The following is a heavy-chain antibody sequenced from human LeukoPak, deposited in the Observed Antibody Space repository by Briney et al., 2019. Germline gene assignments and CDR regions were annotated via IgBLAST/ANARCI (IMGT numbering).Heavy chain of an antibody. J-gene: IGHJ2*01. CDR3: ARRMVVTATNWYFDL. CDR2: IYYSGST. V-gene: IGHV4-61*01. Sequence: SETLSLTCTVSGGSISSGSYYWSWIRQPPGKGLEWIGYIYYSGSTNYNPSLKSRVTISVDTSKNQFSLKLSSVIAADTAVYYCARRMVVTATNWYFDLWGRGTLVTVSS. CDR1: GGSISSGSYY. D-gene: IGHD2-21*02.